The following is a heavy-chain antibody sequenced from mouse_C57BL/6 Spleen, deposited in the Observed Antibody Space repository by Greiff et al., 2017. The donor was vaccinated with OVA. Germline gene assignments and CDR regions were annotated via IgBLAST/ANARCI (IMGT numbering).Heavy chain of an antibody. V-gene: IGHV1-62-2*01. Sequence: VMLVESGAELVKPGASVKLSCKASGYTFTEYTIHWVKQRSGQGLEWIGWFYPGSGSIKYNEKFKDKATLTADKSSSTVYMELSRLTSEDSAVYFCARHEPDYDYLAYWGQGTLVTVSA. CDR1: GYTFTEYT. CDR3: ARHEPDYDYLAY. D-gene: IGHD2-4*01. CDR2: FYPGSGSI. J-gene: IGHJ3*01.